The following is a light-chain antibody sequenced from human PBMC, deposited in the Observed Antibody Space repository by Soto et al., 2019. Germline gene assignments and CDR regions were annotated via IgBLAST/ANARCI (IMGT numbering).Light chain of an antibody. Sequence: PVIMSMTPGERATLSSRASQSIVSTLAWYQQKPGQAPRLLIYGASNRATGIPYRFSGSGSGTDFTLTISRLQPDDFATYYCQQYDSSLLTFGGGTKV. CDR3: QQYDSSLLT. CDR2: GAS. CDR1: QSIVST. V-gene: IGKV3-20*01. J-gene: IGKJ4*01.